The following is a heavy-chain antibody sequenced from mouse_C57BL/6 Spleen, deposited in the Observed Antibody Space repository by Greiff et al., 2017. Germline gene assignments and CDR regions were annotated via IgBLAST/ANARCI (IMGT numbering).Heavy chain of an antibody. J-gene: IGHJ4*01. CDR3: ARGRYNDYDDYYAMDY. Sequence: VQLQQSGAELVKPGASVKMSCKASGYTFTTYPIEWMKQNHGKSLEWIGNFHPYNDDTKYNEKFKGKATLTVEKSSSTVYLELSRLTSDDSAVYYCARGRYNDYDDYYAMDYWGQGTSVTVSS. D-gene: IGHD2-4*01. CDR1: GYTFTTYP. V-gene: IGHV1-47*01. CDR2: FHPYNDDT.